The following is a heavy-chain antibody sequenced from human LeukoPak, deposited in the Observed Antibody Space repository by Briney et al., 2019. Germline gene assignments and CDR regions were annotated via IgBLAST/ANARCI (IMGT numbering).Heavy chain of an antibody. CDR3: TRYNNDHFDY. CDR1: GFTFDDYG. J-gene: IGHJ4*02. Sequence: GGSLRLSCAASGFTFDDYGMHWFRQTPGKGLEWVAVIAYDGSRAFYADSVKGRFTISRDNSKNTMSVQMDDLRAEDTAVYYCTRYNNDHFDYWGQGTLVTVSS. D-gene: IGHD1-14*01. CDR2: IAYDGSRA. V-gene: IGHV3-33*08.